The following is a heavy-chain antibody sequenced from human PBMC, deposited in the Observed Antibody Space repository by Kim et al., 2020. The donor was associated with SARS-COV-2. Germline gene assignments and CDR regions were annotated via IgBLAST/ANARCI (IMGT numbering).Heavy chain of an antibody. CDR3: AREPLSVASSGVGPGFFDY. Sequence: GGSLRLSCAASGFTFTSYAMSWVRQAPGKGLEWVSVLSGSGSSTYYADSVKGRFTISRDNSKSTLYLQMNSLRAEDTAVYYCAREPLSVASSGVGPGFFDYWGQGTLVTVSS. J-gene: IGHJ4*02. V-gene: IGHV3-23*01. CDR2: LSGSGSST. D-gene: IGHD6-19*01. CDR1: GFTFTSYA.